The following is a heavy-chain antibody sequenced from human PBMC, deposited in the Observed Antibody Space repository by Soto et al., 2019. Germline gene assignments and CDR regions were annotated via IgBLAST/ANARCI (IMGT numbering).Heavy chain of an antibody. CDR3: ARDYYKYYDSSGYYRSPAY. D-gene: IGHD3-22*01. CDR2: IVAGSGNT. CDR1: GHTLWNLG. Sequence: ASVKVSCKTSGHTLWNLGISWVRQAPGQGLEWMGWIVAGSGNTNYAQKFQERVTMSRDLSTSTGYMELNSLRAEDTAVYYCARDYYKYYDSSGYYRSPAYWGQGTLVTVSS. J-gene: IGHJ4*02. V-gene: IGHV1-18*01.